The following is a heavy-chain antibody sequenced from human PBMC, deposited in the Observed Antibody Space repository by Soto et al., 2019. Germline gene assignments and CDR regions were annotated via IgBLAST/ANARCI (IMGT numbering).Heavy chain of an antibody. Sequence: SVKVSCKASGGTFSSYTISWVRQAPGQGLEWMGRIIPILGIANYAQKFQGRVTITADKSTSTAYMGLRSLRSEDTALYYCAREMGSGWSDWGQGTLVTVSS. CDR3: AREMGSGWSD. J-gene: IGHJ4*02. CDR1: GGTFSSYT. V-gene: IGHV1-69*04. CDR2: IIPILGIA. D-gene: IGHD6-19*01.